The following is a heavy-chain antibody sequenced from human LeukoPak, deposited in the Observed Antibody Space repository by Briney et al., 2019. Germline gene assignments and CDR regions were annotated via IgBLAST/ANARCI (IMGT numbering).Heavy chain of an antibody. Sequence: PGESLRLSCAASGFTFNNYAMGWVRQAPGEGLEWVSDISDSGGSTYNADSVRGRFTISRDNSKNTLYLQMNSPRAEDTAIYYCAKARVPTGNGYYSDWGQGTLVTVSS. CDR2: ISDSGGST. CDR3: AKARVPTGNGYYSD. CDR1: GFTFNNYA. J-gene: IGHJ4*02. D-gene: IGHD3-22*01. V-gene: IGHV3-23*01.